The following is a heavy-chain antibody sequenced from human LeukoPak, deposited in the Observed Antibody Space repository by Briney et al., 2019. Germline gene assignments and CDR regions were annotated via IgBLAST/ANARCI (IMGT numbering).Heavy chain of an antibody. Sequence: PSETLSLTCTVSGGSISSGDYYWSWIRQPPGKGLEWIGYIYYSRSTYYNPSVKSRVTISIFTSKNQFSLKLSSVTAADTAVYYCASQYYYDSSGYYFWGQGTLVTVSS. CDR1: GGSISSGDYY. CDR2: IYYSRST. V-gene: IGHV4-30-4*08. J-gene: IGHJ4*02. D-gene: IGHD3-22*01. CDR3: ASQYYYDSSGYYF.